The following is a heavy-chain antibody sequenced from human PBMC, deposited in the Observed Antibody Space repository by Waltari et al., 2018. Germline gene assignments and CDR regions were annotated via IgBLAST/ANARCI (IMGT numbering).Heavy chain of an antibody. CDR1: GVSFSPYH. CDR3: AKGRLWFGDLRS. CDR2: INHLGST. J-gene: IGHJ4*02. V-gene: IGHV4-34*01. D-gene: IGHD3-10*01. Sequence: QLHPQQWGAGLLKPSETLSLTCNLVGVSFSPYHWTSIRHSPGKGLEWIGEINHLGSTNYNPSLKSRVTISLDTSKNEFALKLDSVTAADTAVYFCAKGRLWFGDLRSWGQGTQVTVSS.